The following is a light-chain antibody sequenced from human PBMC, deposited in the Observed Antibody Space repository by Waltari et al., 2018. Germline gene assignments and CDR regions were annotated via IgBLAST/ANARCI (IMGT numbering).Light chain of an antibody. Sequence: EIVMTQSPATLSVSPGERAPLSCRASQSFSSNLAWYQQKPGQAPRLLSYGASTRATGIPARFSGSGSGTEFTLTISSLQSEDFAVYYCQQYNNWPPWTFGQGTKVEIK. J-gene: IGKJ1*01. CDR2: GAS. CDR3: QQYNNWPPWT. CDR1: QSFSSN. V-gene: IGKV3-15*01.